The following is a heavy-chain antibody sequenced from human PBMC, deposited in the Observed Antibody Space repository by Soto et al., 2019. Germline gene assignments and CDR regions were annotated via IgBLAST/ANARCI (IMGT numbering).Heavy chain of an antibody. CDR3: ATWAGQARDFGGPFDY. CDR2: INGVTGRT. V-gene: IGHV1-18*01. CDR1: GYSFTSHG. J-gene: IGHJ4*02. Sequence: QIRLVQSGVAVKNPGASVKVPCQGSGYSFTSHGVSWARQAPGQGLEWMGWINGVTGRTTYARRFQGRVALTTDKSTNTAYMELTRLRSDDAAVYYCATWAGQARDFGGPFDYWGQGTLVTVSS. D-gene: IGHD4-17*01.